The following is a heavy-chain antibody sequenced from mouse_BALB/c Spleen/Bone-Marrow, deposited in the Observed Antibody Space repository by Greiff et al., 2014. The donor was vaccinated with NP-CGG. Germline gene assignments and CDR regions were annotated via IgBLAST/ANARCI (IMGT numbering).Heavy chain of an antibody. J-gene: IGHJ4*01. CDR3: AKHYYGSSDAMDY. Sequence: QVQLQQSGAELVKPGALVKLSCKTSGYTFTNYWIQWVKQRPGQGLGWIGEIFPGTGTTYYNEKFKGKATLTIDTSSSTAYMQLSSLTSEDSAVYFCAKHYYGSSDAMDYWGQGTSVTVSS. CDR1: GYTFTNYW. D-gene: IGHD1-1*01. CDR2: IFPGTGTT. V-gene: IGHV1S132*01.